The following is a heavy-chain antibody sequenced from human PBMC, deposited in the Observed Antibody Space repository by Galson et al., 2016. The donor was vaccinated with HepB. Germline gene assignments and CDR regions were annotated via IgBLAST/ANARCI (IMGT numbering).Heavy chain of an antibody. Sequence: SLRLSRAASGFTFSDYYMSWIRQGPGKGLEWVSYISSSGSYTNYADSVKGRFTISRDNPKNSLYLQMNSLRVEDTAVYYCARDYSGQLWLLGGFDYWGQGTLVTVSS. J-gene: IGHJ4*02. CDR1: GFTFSDYY. CDR2: ISSSGSYT. V-gene: IGHV3-11*06. D-gene: IGHD5-18*01. CDR3: ARDYSGQLWLLGGFDY.